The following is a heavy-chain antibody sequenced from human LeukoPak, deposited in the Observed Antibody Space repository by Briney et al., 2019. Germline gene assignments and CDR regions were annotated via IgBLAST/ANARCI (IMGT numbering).Heavy chain of an antibody. CDR1: GGSFSGHY. Sequence: SETLSLTCAVYGGSFSGHYWSWIRQPPGKGLEWIGEINHSGSTNYNPSLKSRVTISVDTSKNQFSLKLSSVTAADTAVYYCARRTWSGYFLWGQGTLVTVSS. CDR2: INHSGST. D-gene: IGHD3-3*01. CDR3: ARRTWSGYFL. J-gene: IGHJ4*02. V-gene: IGHV4-34*01.